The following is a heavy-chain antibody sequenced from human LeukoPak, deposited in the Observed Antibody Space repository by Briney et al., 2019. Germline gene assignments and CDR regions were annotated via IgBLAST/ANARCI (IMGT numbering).Heavy chain of an antibody. D-gene: IGHD6-19*01. V-gene: IGHV3-9*01. CDR3: AKGLSSGWQPNWFDP. Sequence: PGGSLRLSCAASGFTFDDYAMHWVRQAPGKGLEWVSGISWNSGSIGYADSVKGRFTISRDNAKNSLYLQMNSLRAEDTALYYCAKGLSSGWQPNWFDPWGQGALVTVSS. CDR2: ISWNSGSI. CDR1: GFTFDDYA. J-gene: IGHJ5*02.